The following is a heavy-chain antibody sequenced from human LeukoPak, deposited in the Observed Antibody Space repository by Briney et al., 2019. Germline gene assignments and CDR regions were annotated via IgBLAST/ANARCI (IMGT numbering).Heavy chain of an antibody. V-gene: IGHV3-23*01. CDR3: AKDEESSTAMVLDY. D-gene: IGHD5-18*01. J-gene: IGHJ4*02. CDR2: ISGSGGST. CDR1: GGSISSSSYY. Sequence: ETLSLTCTVSGGSISSSSYYWGWIRQAPGKGLEWVSAISGSGGSTYYADSVKGRFTISRDNSKNTLYLQMNSLRAEDTAVYYCAKDEESSTAMVLDYWGQGTLVTVSS.